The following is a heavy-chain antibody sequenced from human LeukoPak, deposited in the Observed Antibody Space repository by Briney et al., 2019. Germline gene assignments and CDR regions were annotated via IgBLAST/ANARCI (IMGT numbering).Heavy chain of an antibody. V-gene: IGHV4-31*03. D-gene: IGHD3-9*01. CDR1: GGSISSGGYY. Sequence: SETLSLTCTVSGGSISSGGYYWSWIRQHPGKGLEWIGYIYYSGSTYHNPSLKSRVTISVDTSKNQFSLKLSSVTAADTAVYYCARALSSYYDILTGYPHYYGMDVWGQGTTVTVSS. CDR3: ARALSSYYDILTGYPHYYGMDV. CDR2: IYYSGST. J-gene: IGHJ6*02.